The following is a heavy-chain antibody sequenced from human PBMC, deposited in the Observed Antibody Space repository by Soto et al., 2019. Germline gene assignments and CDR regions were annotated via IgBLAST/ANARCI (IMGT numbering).Heavy chain of an antibody. J-gene: IGHJ4*02. V-gene: IGHV2-70*04. CDR1: GFSLSTSGMR. D-gene: IGHD2-15*01. CDR3: ARMFHCSGGTCPFAY. CDR2: IDWDDDK. Sequence: SGPTLVNPTQTLTLTCTFSGFSLSTSGMRVSWIRQPPGKALEWLARIDWDDDKFYNTSLKTRLTISKDSSKNQVVLTMTNMDPVDTATYYCARMFHCSGGTCPFAYWGQGALVTVSP.